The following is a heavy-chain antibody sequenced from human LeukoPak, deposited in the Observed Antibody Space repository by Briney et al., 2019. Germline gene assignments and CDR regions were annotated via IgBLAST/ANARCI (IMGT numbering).Heavy chain of an antibody. CDR2: INGDGSGT. Sequence: GGSLRLACAASGFTFSSYAMHWVRQGPGKGLVWVSRINGDGSGTSYADSAKGRFTISRDNAKNTLYLQMNSLRAEDTAVYYCARGDAHAFDIWGQG. J-gene: IGHJ3*02. D-gene: IGHD2-2*01. CDR1: GFTFSSYA. V-gene: IGHV3-74*01. CDR3: ARGDAHAFDI.